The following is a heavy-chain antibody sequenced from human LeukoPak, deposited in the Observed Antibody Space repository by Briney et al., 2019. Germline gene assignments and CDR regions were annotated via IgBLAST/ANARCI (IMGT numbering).Heavy chain of an antibody. D-gene: IGHD3-10*01. CDR3: VRVTAAGSGRAFDY. Sequence: SETLSLTCAVYGESISDYYWTWIRQFPGKGLEWIGEIHHSKGTNYNPSLKSRLTMSVDRSKNQFSLKLSSVTAADTAIYYCVRVTAAGSGRAFDYWAQGSLVPVSS. CDR2: IHHSKGT. V-gene: IGHV4-34*01. CDR1: GESISDYY. J-gene: IGHJ4*02.